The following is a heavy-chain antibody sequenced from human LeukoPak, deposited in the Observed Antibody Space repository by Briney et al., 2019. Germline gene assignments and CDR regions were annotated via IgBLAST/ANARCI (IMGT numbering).Heavy chain of an antibody. V-gene: IGHV4-34*01. Sequence: PSETLSPTCAVSGGSFSGYYWSWIRQPPGKGLEWIGEINHSGSTNYNPSLKSRVTISVDTSKNQFSLKLSSVTAADTAVYYCARETKYYGSGSYFAYWGQGTLVTVSS. CDR3: ARETKYYGSGSYFAY. CDR1: GGSFSGYY. CDR2: INHSGST. D-gene: IGHD3-10*01. J-gene: IGHJ4*02.